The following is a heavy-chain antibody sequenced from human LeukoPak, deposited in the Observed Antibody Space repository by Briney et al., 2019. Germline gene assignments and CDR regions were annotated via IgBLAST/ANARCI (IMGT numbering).Heavy chain of an antibody. D-gene: IGHD5-24*01. CDR3: ARVRDGYNSYNWFDP. J-gene: IGHJ5*02. CDR2: IYHSGST. Sequence: SETLSLTCADSGGSISSGGYSWSWIRQPPGKGLEWIGYIYHSGSTYHNPSLKSRVTISVDRSKNQFSLKLSSVTAADTAVYYCARVRDGYNSYNWFDPWGQGTLVTVSS. V-gene: IGHV4-30-2*01. CDR1: GGSISSGGYS.